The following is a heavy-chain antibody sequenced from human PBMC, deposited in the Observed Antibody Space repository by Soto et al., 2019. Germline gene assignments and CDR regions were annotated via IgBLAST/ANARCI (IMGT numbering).Heavy chain of an antibody. Sequence: QEQLQESGPGLVKPSGTLSLTCAVSSGSISSSNWWSWVRQPPGKGLEWIGEIYHSGSTNYNPSLKSRVTISVDKSKNQFSLKLSSVTAADTAVYYCARGRYCSGGSCYSNAFHIWGQGTMVTVSS. J-gene: IGHJ3*02. CDR1: SGSISSSNW. CDR2: IYHSGST. D-gene: IGHD2-15*01. V-gene: IGHV4-4*02. CDR3: ARGRYCSGGSCYSNAFHI.